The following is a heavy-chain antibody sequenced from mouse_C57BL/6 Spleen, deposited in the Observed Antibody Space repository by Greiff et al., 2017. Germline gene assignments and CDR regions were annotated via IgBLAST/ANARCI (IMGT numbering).Heavy chain of an antibody. J-gene: IGHJ2*01. Sequence: QVQLQQSGAELVRPGASVKLSCKASGYTFTDYYINWVKLRPGQGLEWIARIYPGSGNTYYNEKFKGKATLTAEKSSSTAYMQLSCLTSKGSAVYFYARSRDSSGYFDYWGQGTALTVSS. D-gene: IGHD3-2*02. CDR3: ARSRDSSGYFDY. V-gene: IGHV1-76*01. CDR1: GYTFTDYY. CDR2: IYPGSGNT.